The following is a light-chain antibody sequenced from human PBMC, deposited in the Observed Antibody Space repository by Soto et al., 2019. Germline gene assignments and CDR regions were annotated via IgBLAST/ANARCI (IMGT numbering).Light chain of an antibody. CDR2: KAS. V-gene: IGKV1-5*03. J-gene: IGKJ2*01. CDR1: QSINIW. CDR3: QQYYSYPYT. Sequence: DIQLTQSPSTLSASVGDRVTITCRASQSINIWLAWYQQKPGKAPKLLMYKASSLEGGVPSTFIGSGSGTEFTLSISSLQPDDFATYYCQQYYSYPYTFGQGTKLEI.